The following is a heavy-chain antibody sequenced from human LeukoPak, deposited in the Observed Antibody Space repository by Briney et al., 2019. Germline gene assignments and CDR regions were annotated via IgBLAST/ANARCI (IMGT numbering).Heavy chain of an antibody. CDR2: IYSGDNT. CDR1: GFTVNNNY. Sequence: GGSLRLSCAASGFTVNNNYMSWVRQAPGKGLEWVSVIYSGDNTYYADSVKGRFTISRDNSKNTLYLQMNSLRAEDTAVYYCAKDLTSGGAFDIWGQGTMVTVSS. D-gene: IGHD4-23*01. CDR3: AKDLTSGGAFDI. V-gene: IGHV3-53*01. J-gene: IGHJ3*02.